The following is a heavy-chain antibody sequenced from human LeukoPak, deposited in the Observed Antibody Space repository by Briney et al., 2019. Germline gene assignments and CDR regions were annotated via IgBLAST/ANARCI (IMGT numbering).Heavy chain of an antibody. CDR2: IRSKPNIYAT. CDR3: TQTVDTALVDFFDP. CDR1: GFTFSGSA. J-gene: IGHJ5*02. V-gene: IGHV3-73*01. Sequence: GGSLKLSCAASGFTFSGSALHWVRQPPGKGLEWLGRIRSKPNIYATAYAASVKGRFTISRDDSKNTTYLQMSGLKTEDTAVYYCTQTVDTALVDFFDPRGQGTLVTVSS. D-gene: IGHD5-18*01.